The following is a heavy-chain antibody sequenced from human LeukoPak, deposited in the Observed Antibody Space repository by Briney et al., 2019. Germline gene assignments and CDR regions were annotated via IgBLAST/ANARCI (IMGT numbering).Heavy chain of an antibody. D-gene: IGHD3-3*01. CDR2: ISAYNGNT. V-gene: IGHV1-18*01. J-gene: IGHJ3*02. CDR3: ARDRKAYYDFWSGDDAFDI. Sequence: ASVKVSCKASGYTFTSYGISWVRQAPGQGLEWMGWISAYNGNTNYAQKLQGRVTMTTDTSTSTAYMELRSLRSDDTAVYYCARDRKAYYDFWSGDDAFDIWGQGTTVTVSS. CDR1: GYTFTSYG.